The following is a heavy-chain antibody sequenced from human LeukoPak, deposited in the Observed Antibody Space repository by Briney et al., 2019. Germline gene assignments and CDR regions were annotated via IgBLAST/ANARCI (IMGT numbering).Heavy chain of an antibody. CDR1: GFTFTSNG. CDR3: AKGDSRWNAHFDY. V-gene: IGHV3-30*18. J-gene: IGHJ4*02. CDR2: ISYDGSKK. D-gene: IGHD1-1*01. Sequence: PGGSLRLSCAASGFTFTSNGMPWVRQAPGKGLEWVAMISYDGSKKFYADSVKGRFIISRDDSTDTLSLQMNSLRVEDTAVYHCAKGDSRWNAHFDYWGRGTLVTVSS.